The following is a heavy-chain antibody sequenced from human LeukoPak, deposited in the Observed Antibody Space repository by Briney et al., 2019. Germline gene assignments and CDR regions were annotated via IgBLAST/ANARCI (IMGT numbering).Heavy chain of an antibody. D-gene: IGHD5-12*01. CDR1: GYSFTTYW. Sequence: PGESLKISCTGSGYSFTTYWIGWVRQMPGKGLEWMGIIYPGDSDTRYSPSFQGQVTISADKSISTAYLQWSSLKASDTAMYYCARTNIVATIGAFDIWGQGTMVTVSS. CDR2: IYPGDSDT. J-gene: IGHJ3*02. CDR3: ARTNIVATIGAFDI. V-gene: IGHV5-51*01.